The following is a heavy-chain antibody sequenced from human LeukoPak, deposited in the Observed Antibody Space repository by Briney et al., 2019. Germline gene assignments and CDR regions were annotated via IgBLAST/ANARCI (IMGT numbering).Heavy chain of an antibody. J-gene: IGHJ4*02. CDR1: GYTFTSYD. Sequence: ASVKVSCKASGYTFTSYDINWVRQATGQGLEWMGWMNPNSGNTGYAQKFQGRVTMTRNTSISTAYMELSSLRSEDTAVYYCARDPTFGTTGTTEYYFDYWGQGTLVTVSS. D-gene: IGHD1-1*01. CDR3: ARDPTFGTTGTTEYYFDY. V-gene: IGHV1-8*01. CDR2: MNPNSGNT.